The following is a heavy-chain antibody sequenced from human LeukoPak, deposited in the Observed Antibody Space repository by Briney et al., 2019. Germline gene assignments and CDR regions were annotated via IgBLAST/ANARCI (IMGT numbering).Heavy chain of an antibody. CDR2: ISSDGSTI. CDR3: VPQKGYGGNPLDY. V-gene: IGHV3-48*01. D-gene: IGHD4-23*01. Sequence: PGGSLRLSCAASGFTFSSYAMNWVRQAPGKGLEWLSYISSDGSTIYYADSVEGRITISRDNARKSLYLQMNSLRAEDTAVYYCVPQKGYGGNPLDYWGQGTLVTVST. J-gene: IGHJ4*02. CDR1: GFTFSSYA.